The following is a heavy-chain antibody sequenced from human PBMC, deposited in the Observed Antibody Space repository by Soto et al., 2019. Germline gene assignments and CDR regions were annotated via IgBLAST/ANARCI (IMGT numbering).Heavy chain of an antibody. V-gene: IGHV4-30-4*01. D-gene: IGHD5-12*01. CDR1: GGSISSGDYY. J-gene: IGHJ5*02. Sequence: SETLSLTCTVSGGSISSGDYYWSWIRQPPGKGLEWIGYIYYSGSTYYNPSLKSRVTIPVDTSKNQFSLKLSSVTAADTAVYYCARRLRLSSGYWFDPWGQGTLVTVSS. CDR3: ARRLRLSSGYWFDP. CDR2: IYYSGST.